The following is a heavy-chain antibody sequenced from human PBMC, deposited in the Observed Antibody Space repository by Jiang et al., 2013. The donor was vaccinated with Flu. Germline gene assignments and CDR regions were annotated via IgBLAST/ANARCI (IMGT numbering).Heavy chain of an antibody. CDR3: AREEPLAWFGAVLFYGMDV. V-gene: IGHV4-30-4*01. J-gene: IGHJ6*02. D-gene: IGHD3-10*01. Sequence: SGSGLVKPSQTLSPTCTVSGGSITSGDFYWSWIRQPPGKGLEWIGHIYYNGTTAYNPSLKSRVTVSLDTSKNQFSLRLTSVNAADTAVYYCAREEPLAWFGAVLFYGMDVWAKGPRSPSP. CDR1: GGSITSGDFY. CDR2: IYYNGTT.